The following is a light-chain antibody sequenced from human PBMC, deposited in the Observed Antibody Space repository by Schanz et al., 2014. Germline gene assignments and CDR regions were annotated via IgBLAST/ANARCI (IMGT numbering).Light chain of an antibody. Sequence: QSALTQPASVSGSPGQSITISCTGTSSDVGTSNLLSWYQQYPGKAPKLLIYDVIKRPSGVSNRFSGSKSGNTASLTISGLQAEDEADYYCNSFTSSHTHVFGGGTKLTVL. V-gene: IGLV2-14*02. J-gene: IGLJ3*02. CDR2: DVI. CDR1: SSDVGTSNL. CDR3: NSFTSSHTHV.